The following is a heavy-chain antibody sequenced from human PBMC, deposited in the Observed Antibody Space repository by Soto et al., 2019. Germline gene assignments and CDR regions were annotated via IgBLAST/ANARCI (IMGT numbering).Heavy chain of an antibody. CDR2: IKQDGSEK. Sequence: EVQLVESGGGLVQPGGSLRLSCAASGFTFSSYWMSWVRQAPGKGLEWVANIKQDGSEKYYVDSVKGRFTISRDNAKNXLYLQMTSLRAEGTAVYCWAREGLRGVMSYYGMDVWGQGTTVTVS. CDR1: GFTFSSYW. V-gene: IGHV3-7*04. D-gene: IGHD3-16*01. CDR3: AREGLRGVMSYYGMDV. J-gene: IGHJ6*02.